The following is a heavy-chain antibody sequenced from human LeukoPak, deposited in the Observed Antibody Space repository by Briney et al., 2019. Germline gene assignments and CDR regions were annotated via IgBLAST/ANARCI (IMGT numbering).Heavy chain of an antibody. CDR3: ARLKRRGSFDINDAYYDAFDL. D-gene: IGHD3-16*01. CDR2: VFHSGST. J-gene: IGHJ3*01. CDR1: GGSITSYF. Sequence: SETLSLTCSVSGGSITSYFWTWIRQPPGKGLEWIGYVFHSGSTNYKPSLQSRVTMSVDTSKDQVSLRLISVSAADTAVYFCARLKRRGSFDINDAYYDAFDLWGHGTMVTVSS. V-gene: IGHV4-59*08.